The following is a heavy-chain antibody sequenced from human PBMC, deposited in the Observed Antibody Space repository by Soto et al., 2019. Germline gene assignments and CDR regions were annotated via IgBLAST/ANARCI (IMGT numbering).Heavy chain of an antibody. Sequence: GESLKISCKGSGYSFTSYWISWVRQMPGKGLEWMGRIDPSDSYTNYSPSFQGHVTISADKSISTAYLQWSSLKASDTAMYYCARINGYDFYPFDYWGQGTLVTVSS. CDR1: GYSFTSYW. CDR2: IDPSDSYT. J-gene: IGHJ4*02. V-gene: IGHV5-10-1*01. CDR3: ARINGYDFYPFDY. D-gene: IGHD3-3*01.